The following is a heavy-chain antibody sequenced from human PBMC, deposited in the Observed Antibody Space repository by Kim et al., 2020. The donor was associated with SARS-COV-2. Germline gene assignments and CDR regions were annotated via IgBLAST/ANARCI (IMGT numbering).Heavy chain of an antibody. CDR2: TYYRSKWYN. J-gene: IGHJ2*01. V-gene: IGHV6-1*01. Sequence: SQTLSLTCAVSGDSVSSNTAAWNWIRQSPSRGLEWLGRTYYRSKWYNDYAVSVKSRISFNPDTSKNQLSLQLTSVTPEDTAVYYCARDHWHLGNWYLDLWCRGTLVTVSS. CDR1: GDSVSSNTAA. CDR3: ARDHWHLGNWYLDL. D-gene: IGHD3-16*01.